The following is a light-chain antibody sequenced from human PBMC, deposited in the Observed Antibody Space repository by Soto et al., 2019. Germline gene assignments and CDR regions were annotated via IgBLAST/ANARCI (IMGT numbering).Light chain of an antibody. CDR1: SSNIGSNY. CDR2: RNN. CDR3: ATWDDSLSGPSVV. J-gene: IGLJ2*01. V-gene: IGLV1-47*01. Sequence: QSVLTQPPSASETPGQRVTISCSGSSSNIGSNYVYWYQQLPGTAPKLLIYRNNERPSGVPDRFSGSKSGTSASLAISGLRSEDEADYYCATWDDSLSGPSVVFGGGTKLTVL.